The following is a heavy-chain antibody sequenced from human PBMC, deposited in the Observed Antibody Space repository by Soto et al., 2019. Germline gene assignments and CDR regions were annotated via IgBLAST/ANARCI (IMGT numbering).Heavy chain of an antibody. CDR3: ERGRGGRYCSGGSCSSYYYYYYGMDV. V-gene: IGHV4-34*01. D-gene: IGHD2-15*01. CDR1: GCSISGYY. Sequence: PSETLSLTCTVSGCSISGYYWSWIRQPPGKGLEWIGEINHSRSTNYNPSLKSRVTISVDTSKNQFSLKLSSVTAADTAVYYCERGRGGRYCSGGSCSSYYYYYYGMDVWGQGTTVTVSS. CDR2: INHSRST. J-gene: IGHJ6*02.